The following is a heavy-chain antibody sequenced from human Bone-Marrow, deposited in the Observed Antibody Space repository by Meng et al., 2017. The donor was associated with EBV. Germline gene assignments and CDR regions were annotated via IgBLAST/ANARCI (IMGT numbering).Heavy chain of an antibody. J-gene: IGHJ1*01. CDR2: INAGNGDT. CDR3: ARGAVYYYDNSGQFLH. CDR1: GYTFTTYV. D-gene: IGHD3-22*01. V-gene: IGHV1-3*01. Sequence: QVQLVQFGAEVKKPGASAKVSCKASGYTFTTYVMHWVRQAPGQRLEWMGRINAGNGDTKYSQKFQARVTMTTDTSATTAYMELSSLRSEDTAMYYCARGAVYYYDNSGQFLHWGQGTLVTVSS.